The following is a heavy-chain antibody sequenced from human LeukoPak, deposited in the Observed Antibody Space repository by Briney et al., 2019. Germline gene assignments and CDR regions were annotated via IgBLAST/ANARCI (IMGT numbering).Heavy chain of an antibody. Sequence: GGSLRLSCAASGFTFSSYAMHWVRQAPGKGLEWVAVISYDGSNKYYADSVKGRFTISRDNSKNTLYLQMNSLRAEDTAVYYCAREKRYFDWLLDFGKFDYWGQGTLVTVSS. J-gene: IGHJ4*02. D-gene: IGHD3-9*01. CDR2: ISYDGSNK. CDR1: GFTFSSYA. CDR3: AREKRYFDWLLDFGKFDY. V-gene: IGHV3-30*04.